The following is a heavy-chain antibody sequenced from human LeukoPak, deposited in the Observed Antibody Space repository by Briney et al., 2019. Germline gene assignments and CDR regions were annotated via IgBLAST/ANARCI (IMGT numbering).Heavy chain of an antibody. D-gene: IGHD6-6*01. CDR1: GYSISSGYY. CDR3: ARDPPYSSSSEYHY. Sequence: SETLSLTCTVSGYSISSGYYWGWIRQPPGKGLEWIGSIYHSGSTYYNPSLKSRVTISVDTSKNQFSLKLSSVTAADTAVYYCARDPPYSSSSEYHYWGQGTLVAVSS. V-gene: IGHV4-38-2*02. CDR2: IYHSGST. J-gene: IGHJ4*02.